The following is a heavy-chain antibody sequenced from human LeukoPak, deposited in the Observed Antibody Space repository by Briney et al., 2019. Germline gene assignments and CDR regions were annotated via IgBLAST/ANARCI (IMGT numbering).Heavy chain of an antibody. D-gene: IGHD4-23*01. Sequence: SVKVSCKASGGTFSSYAISWVRQAPGQGLEWMGGIIPIFGTANYAQKFQGRVTITTDESTSTAYMELSSLRSEDTAVYYCARDNGGNSGGDYWGQGTLVTVSS. CDR3: ARDNGGNSGGDY. CDR1: GGTFSSYA. J-gene: IGHJ4*02. V-gene: IGHV1-69*05. CDR2: IIPIFGTA.